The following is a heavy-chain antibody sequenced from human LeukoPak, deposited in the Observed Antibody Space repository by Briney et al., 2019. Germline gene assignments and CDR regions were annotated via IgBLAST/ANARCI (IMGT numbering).Heavy chain of an antibody. CDR3: AKDHHGDQNWFDP. CDR1: GFTFSSYA. J-gene: IGHJ5*02. Sequence: GGSLRLSCAASGFTFSSYALSWVRQAPGKGLEWVSAISGSGASTYYADSVEGRFTISRDNSKNTLYLQIAGLRAEDTAVYYCAKDHHGDQNWFDPWGQGTPVTVSS. D-gene: IGHD2-21*02. V-gene: IGHV3-23*01. CDR2: ISGSGAST.